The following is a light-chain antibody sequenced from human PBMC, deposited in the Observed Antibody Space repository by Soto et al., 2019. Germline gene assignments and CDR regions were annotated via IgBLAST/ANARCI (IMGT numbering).Light chain of an antibody. CDR2: HAS. V-gene: IGKV1-5*01. CDR3: QQYNTYLS. CDR1: QSISRW. Sequence: DIQMTQSPSTLSASVGNRVTISCRASQSISRWLAWYQQKPGRAPTLLIYHASTLESRVPSRFSGSGSGTEFTLTISSLQPDDVATYYCQQYNTYLSFGQGTKVEIK. J-gene: IGKJ1*01.